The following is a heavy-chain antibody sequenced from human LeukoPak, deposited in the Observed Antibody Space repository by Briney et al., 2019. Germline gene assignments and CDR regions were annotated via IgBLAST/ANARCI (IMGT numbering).Heavy chain of an antibody. CDR3: ARHVRIGPAAMDPNFDY. Sequence: GESLKISCEGSGYSFISYWIGWVRQMPGKGLEWMGIIYPGDSDARYSPSFQGQVTISADKSISTAYLQWSSLKASDTAMYYCARHVRIGPAAMDPNFDYWGQGTLVTVSS. D-gene: IGHD2-2*01. CDR2: IYPGDSDA. J-gene: IGHJ4*02. CDR1: GYSFISYW. V-gene: IGHV5-51*01.